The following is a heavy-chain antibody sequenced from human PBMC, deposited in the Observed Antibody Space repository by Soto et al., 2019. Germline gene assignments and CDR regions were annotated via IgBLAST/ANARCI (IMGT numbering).Heavy chain of an antibody. V-gene: IGHV3-64D*08. D-gene: IGHD5-12*01. CDR3: VKVETPSEMATKAFDI. Sequence: GGSLRLSCSASGFTFSSYAMHWVRQAPGKGLEYVSAISSNGGSTYYADSVKGRFTISRDNSKNTLYLQMSSLRAVDTAVYYCVKVETPSEMATKAFDIWGQGTMVTVSS. CDR2: ISSNGGST. CDR1: GFTFSSYA. J-gene: IGHJ3*02.